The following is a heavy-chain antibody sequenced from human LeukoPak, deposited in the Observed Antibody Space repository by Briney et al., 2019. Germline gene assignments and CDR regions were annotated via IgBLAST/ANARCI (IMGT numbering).Heavy chain of an antibody. Sequence: GGSLRLSCAASGFTFDDYGVSWVRQAPGKGLEWVSGINWNGGSTGYADSVKGRFTISRDNAKNSLYLQMNSLRAEDTALYYCARRKVGATPYDYWGQGTLVTVSS. V-gene: IGHV3-20*04. CDR1: GFTFDDYG. CDR3: ARRKVGATPYDY. CDR2: INWNGGST. J-gene: IGHJ4*02. D-gene: IGHD1-26*01.